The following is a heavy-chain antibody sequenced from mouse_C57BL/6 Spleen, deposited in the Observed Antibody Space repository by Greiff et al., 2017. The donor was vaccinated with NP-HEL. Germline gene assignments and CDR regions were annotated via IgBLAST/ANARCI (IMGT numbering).Heavy chain of an antibody. D-gene: IGHD1-1*01. V-gene: IGHV5-17*01. CDR1: GFTFSDYG. CDR2: ISSGSSTI. J-gene: IGHJ4*01. Sequence: DVKLVESGGGLVKPGGSLKLSCAASGFTFSDYGMHWVRQAPEKGLEWVAYISSGSSTIYYADTVKGRCTISSDNAKNTLCVKMTSLRSEDTAMYYCARGTTVVAPYYAMDYWGQGTSVTVSS. CDR3: ARGTTVVAPYYAMDY.